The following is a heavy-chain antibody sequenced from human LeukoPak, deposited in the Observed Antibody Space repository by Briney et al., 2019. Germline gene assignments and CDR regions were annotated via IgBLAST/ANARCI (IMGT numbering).Heavy chain of an antibody. D-gene: IGHD1-26*01. V-gene: IGHV3-7*01. Sequence: PGGSLRLSCAAFGFTFNSYWMSWVRQAPVKGLEWVANINQDGSGKHYVDSVKGRFTISRDNAKNSLYLQMNSLRAEDTAVYFCAKASIAGAIGVLDYWGQGTLVTVSS. J-gene: IGHJ4*02. CDR2: INQDGSGK. CDR3: AKASIAGAIGVLDY. CDR1: GFTFNSYW.